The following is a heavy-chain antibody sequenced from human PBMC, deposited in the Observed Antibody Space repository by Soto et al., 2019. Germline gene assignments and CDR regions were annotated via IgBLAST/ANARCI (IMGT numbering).Heavy chain of an antibody. D-gene: IGHD5-18*01. CDR1: DGSISSGGYY. CDR3: ARRNGYSYGDFDY. CDR2: IYYSGST. Sequence: SETLSLTCTVSDGSISSGGYYWSWIRQHPGKGLEWIGYIYYSGSTNYNPSLKSRVTISVDTSKNQFSLKLSSVTAADTAVYYCARRNGYSYGDFDYWGQGTLVTVSS. V-gene: IGHV4-61*08. J-gene: IGHJ4*02.